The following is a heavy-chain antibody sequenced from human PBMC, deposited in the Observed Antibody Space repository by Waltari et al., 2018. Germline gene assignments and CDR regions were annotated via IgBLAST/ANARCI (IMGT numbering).Heavy chain of an antibody. J-gene: IGHJ4*02. CDR1: GGSFSGYY. CDR3: AAGRGITD. CDR2: INHSGGT. V-gene: IGHV4-34*01. Sequence: QVQLQQWGAGLLKPSETLSLTCAVYGGSFSGYYWSWIRQPPGKGLAWIGEINHSGGTNYNPCLKSRVTISVDTAKNQFSLKLSSVTAADTAVYYCAAGRGITDWGQGTLVTVSS. D-gene: IGHD1-20*01.